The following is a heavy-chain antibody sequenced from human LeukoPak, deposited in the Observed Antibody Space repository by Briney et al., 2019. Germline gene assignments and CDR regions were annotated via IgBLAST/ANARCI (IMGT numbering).Heavy chain of an antibody. Sequence: GGSLRLSCAASGFTFSSYGMHWVRQAPGKGLEWVAVISYDGSNKYYADSVKGRFTISRDNSKNTLYLQMNSLRAEDTAVYYCAKGSGSFYYGMDVWGQGTTVAVSS. CDR2: ISYDGSNK. V-gene: IGHV3-30*18. CDR3: AKGSGSFYYGMDV. CDR1: GFTFSSYG. J-gene: IGHJ6*02. D-gene: IGHD1-26*01.